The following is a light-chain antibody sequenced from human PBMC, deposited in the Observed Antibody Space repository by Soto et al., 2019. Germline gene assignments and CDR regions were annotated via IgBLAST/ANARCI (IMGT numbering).Light chain of an antibody. CDR1: NIGTKS. Sequence: SYELTQSPSVSVAPGQTARITCEEDNIGTKSVHWYQQKPGQAPVLVVYDDNDRPSGIPERFSGSNSGTTATLAISRVEAGYEDDYYCQVWDSTSDLVVFGGGTKLTVL. CDR3: QVWDSTSDLVV. J-gene: IGLJ2*01. CDR2: DDN. V-gene: IGLV3-21*02.